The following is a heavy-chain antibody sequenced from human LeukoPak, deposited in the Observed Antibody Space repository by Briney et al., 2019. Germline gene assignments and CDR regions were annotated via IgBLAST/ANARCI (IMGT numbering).Heavy chain of an antibody. J-gene: IGHJ3*02. CDR3: ARVLDGGDASDI. CDR2: IYYSGST. V-gene: IGHV4-59*01. D-gene: IGHD2-15*01. Sequence: PSETLSLTCTVSGGSISSYYWSWIRQPPGKGLEWIGYIYYSGSTNYNPSLKSRVTISVDTSKNQFSLKLSSVTAADTAVYYCARVLDGGDASDIWGQGTMVTVSS. CDR1: GGSISSYY.